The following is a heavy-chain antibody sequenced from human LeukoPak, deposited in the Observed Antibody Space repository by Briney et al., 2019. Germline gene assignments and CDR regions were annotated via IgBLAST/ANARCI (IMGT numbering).Heavy chain of an antibody. V-gene: IGHV4-59*01. CDR1: GGSISSYY. D-gene: IGHD5-12*01. Sequence: SETLSLTCTVSGGSISSYYWSWIRQPPGKGPEWIGYIYYSGSTNYNPSLKSRVTISVDTSKNQFSLKLSSVTAADTAVYYCARGGLRSGSRFDPWGQGTLVTVSS. CDR3: ARGGLRSGSRFDP. J-gene: IGHJ5*02. CDR2: IYYSGST.